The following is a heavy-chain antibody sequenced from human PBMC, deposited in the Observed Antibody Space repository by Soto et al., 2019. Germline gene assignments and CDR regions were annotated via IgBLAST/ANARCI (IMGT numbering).Heavy chain of an antibody. CDR2: IYPGDSDT. CDR3: VRDSGAKLSSS. CDR1: GYSFTSYW. J-gene: IGHJ4*02. Sequence: GDSLQISCKGSGYSFTSYWISWVRQMPGKGLEWMGIIYPGDSDTRYSPSFQGQVTISADKSISTAYLQWSSLKSQDTAVYYCVRDSGAKLSSSWGQGTLVTVSS. V-gene: IGHV5-51*01. D-gene: IGHD6-13*01.